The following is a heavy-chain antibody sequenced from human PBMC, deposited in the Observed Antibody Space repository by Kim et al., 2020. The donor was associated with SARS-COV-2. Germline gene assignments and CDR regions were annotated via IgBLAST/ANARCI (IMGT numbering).Heavy chain of an antibody. D-gene: IGHD3-22*01. CDR3: AKEYDSSGYYYNWFDP. CDR2: IYSGGSST. J-gene: IGHJ5*02. CDR1: GFTFSSYA. V-gene: IGHV3-23*03. Sequence: GGSLRLSCAASGFTFSSYAMSWVRQAPGKGLEWVSVIYSGGSSTYYADSVKGRFTISRDNSKNTLYLQMNSLRAEDTAVYYCAKEYDSSGYYYNWFDPWGQGTLVTVSS.